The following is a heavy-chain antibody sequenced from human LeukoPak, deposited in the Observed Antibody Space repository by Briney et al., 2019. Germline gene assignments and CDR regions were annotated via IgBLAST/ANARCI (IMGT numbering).Heavy chain of an antibody. CDR3: ATRVVVPAATAFDY. D-gene: IGHD2-2*01. CDR1: GYTLTELS. J-gene: IGHJ4*02. CDR2: FDPEDGET. Sequence: ASVKVSCKVSGYTLTELSMHWVRQAPGKGLEWMGGFDPEDGETIYAQKFQGRVTMTEDTSTDTAYMELSSLRSEDTAVYYCATRVVVPAATAFDYWGQATLVTVSS. V-gene: IGHV1-24*01.